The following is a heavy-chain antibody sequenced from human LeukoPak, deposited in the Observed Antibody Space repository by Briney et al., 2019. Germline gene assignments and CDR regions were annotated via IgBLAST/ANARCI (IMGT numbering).Heavy chain of an antibody. CDR3: ARSPIDSSGYYYYYYYMDV. CDR1: GFTFSSYW. J-gene: IGHJ6*03. Sequence: PGGSLRLSCAASGFTFSSYWMSWVRQAPGKGLEWVTNIKQDGSEKYYVDSVKGRFTISRDNAKNSLYLQMNSLRAEDTAVYYCARSPIDSSGYYYYYYYMDVWGKGTTVTVSS. D-gene: IGHD3-22*01. V-gene: IGHV3-7*01. CDR2: IKQDGSEK.